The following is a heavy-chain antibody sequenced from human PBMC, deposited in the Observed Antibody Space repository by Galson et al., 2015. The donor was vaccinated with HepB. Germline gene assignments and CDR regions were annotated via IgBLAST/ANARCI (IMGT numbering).Heavy chain of an antibody. V-gene: IGHV3-11*06. J-gene: IGHJ5*02. CDR2: ISSRSNYT. Sequence: SLRLSCAASGFSFSDYYMSWIRQAPEKGLEWVSYISSRSNYTNHADSVKGRFTISRDNAKNSLYLQMNSLRAEDTAVYYCARGGGLLWFGEAPDPWGQGTLVTVSS. CDR3: ARGGGLLWFGEAPDP. CDR1: GFSFSDYY. D-gene: IGHD3-10*01.